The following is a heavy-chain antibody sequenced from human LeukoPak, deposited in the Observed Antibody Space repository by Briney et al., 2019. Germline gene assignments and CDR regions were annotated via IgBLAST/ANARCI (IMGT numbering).Heavy chain of an antibody. J-gene: IGHJ4*02. CDR1: GFTFDDYA. D-gene: IGHD3-10*01. CDR3: AKDYYGSGKDYFDY. CDR2: ISGDGGST. Sequence: GGSLRLSCAASGFTFDDYAMPWVRQAPGKGLEWVSLISGDGGSTYYADSVKGRFTISRDNSKNSLYLQMNSLRTEDTALYYCAKDYYGSGKDYFDYWGQGTLVSVSS. V-gene: IGHV3-43*02.